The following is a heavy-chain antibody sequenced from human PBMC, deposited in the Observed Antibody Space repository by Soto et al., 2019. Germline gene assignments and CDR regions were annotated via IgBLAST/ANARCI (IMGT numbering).Heavy chain of an antibody. CDR3: ARGDKNNDYYFDH. CDR2: IYNSGGS. J-gene: IGHJ4*02. Sequence: QLQLQESGSGLVKPSQTLSLTCVVSGASIISGDYAWNWVRQPPGEGLEWLGYIYNSGGSYYNPSLKSRVTISLDRSKNHFSLRLDSVTAADTALYFCARGDKNNDYYFDHWGQGTLVTVTS. V-gene: IGHV4-30-2*01. D-gene: IGHD3-16*01. CDR1: GASIISGDYA.